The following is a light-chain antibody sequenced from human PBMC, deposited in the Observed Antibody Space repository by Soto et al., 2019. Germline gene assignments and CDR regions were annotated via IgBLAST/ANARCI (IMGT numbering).Light chain of an antibody. CDR1: SSNIGAGYD. CDR2: ANS. J-gene: IGLJ2*01. Sequence: QSVLTQPPSVSGAPGQRVTISCTGSSSNIGAGYDVHWYHQLPGTAPKLLIYANSNRPSGVPDRFSGSKSGTSASLAITGLQAEDEADYYCQSYDSSLSGPVVFGGGTQLTVL. V-gene: IGLV1-40*01. CDR3: QSYDSSLSGPVV.